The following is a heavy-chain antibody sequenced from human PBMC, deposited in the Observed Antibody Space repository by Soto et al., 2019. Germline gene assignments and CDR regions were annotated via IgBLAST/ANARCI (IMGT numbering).Heavy chain of an antibody. CDR2: ISSSSSYI. CDR1: GFTFSSYS. Sequence: GGSLRLSCAASGFTFSSYSMNWVRQAPGKGLEWVSSISSSSSYIYYADSVKGRFTISRDNAKNSLYLQMNSLRAEDTAVYYCARVVVVLGNSEFDPWGQGTLVTVSS. J-gene: IGHJ5*02. D-gene: IGHD2-2*01. CDR3: ARVVVVLGNSEFDP. V-gene: IGHV3-21*01.